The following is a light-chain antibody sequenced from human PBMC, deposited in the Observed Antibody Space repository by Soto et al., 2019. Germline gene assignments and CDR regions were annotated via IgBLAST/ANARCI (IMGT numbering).Light chain of an antibody. V-gene: IGLV2-14*01. CDR3: TSYTSSNSWV. CDR2: EVS. CDR1: SSDIGGYNS. J-gene: IGLJ3*02. Sequence: QSALTQPASVSGSPGQSITISCTGTSSDIGGYNSVSWYQQHPGKVPKLMIYEVSNRPSGVSNRFSGSKSGNTGSLTISGLQAEDEADYYCTSYTSSNSWVFGGGTKLTVL.